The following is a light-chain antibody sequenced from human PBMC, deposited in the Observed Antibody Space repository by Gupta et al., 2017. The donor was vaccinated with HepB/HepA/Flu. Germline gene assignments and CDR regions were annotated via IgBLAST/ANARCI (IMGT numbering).Light chain of an antibody. CDR3: CSYTSIITLV. J-gene: IGLJ3*02. V-gene: IGLV2-14*03. Sequence: QSALTQAASVSGSPGQSITISCTGTSSDIGAYNYVSWYQQHPDKAPKLMIYDVSSRPSGVSNRFSGSKSGNTASLIISGRQAEDEADYYCCSYTSIITLVFGGGTKLTVL. CDR2: DVS. CDR1: SSDIGAYNY.